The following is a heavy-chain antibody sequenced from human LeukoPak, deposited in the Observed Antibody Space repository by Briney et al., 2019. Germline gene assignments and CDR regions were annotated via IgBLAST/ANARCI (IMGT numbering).Heavy chain of an antibody. CDR2: INPSGGST. J-gene: IGHJ6*03. V-gene: IGHV1-46*01. Sequence: ASVKVSCKASGYTFTSYYMHWVRQAPGQGLEWMGIINPSGGSTSYAQKFQGRVTMTRDMSTSTVYMELSSLRSDDTAVYYCARGAGSGKDYYYYMDVWGKGTTVTISS. D-gene: IGHD3-10*01. CDR1: GYTFTSYY. CDR3: ARGAGSGKDYYYYMDV.